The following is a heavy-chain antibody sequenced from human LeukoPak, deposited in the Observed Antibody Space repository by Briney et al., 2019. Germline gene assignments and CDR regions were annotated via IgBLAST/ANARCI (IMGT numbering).Heavy chain of an antibody. CDR2: IYYSGST. Sequence: SETLSLTRTVSGGSISSGDSYWSWIRQPPGKGLEWIGYIYYSGSTYYNPSLKSRVTISVDTSKNQFSLKLSSVTAADTAVYYCASGYSGYEGYFDYWGQGTLVTVSS. CDR1: GGSISSGDSY. CDR3: ASGYSGYEGYFDY. V-gene: IGHV4-30-4*01. J-gene: IGHJ4*02. D-gene: IGHD5-12*01.